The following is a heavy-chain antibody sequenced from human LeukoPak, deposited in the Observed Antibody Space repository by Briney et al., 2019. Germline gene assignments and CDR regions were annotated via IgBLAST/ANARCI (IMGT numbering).Heavy chain of an antibody. V-gene: IGHV1-69*13. D-gene: IGHD1-1*01. CDR1: GGTFSGYA. J-gene: IGHJ4*02. CDR2: IIPIFGTA. Sequence: ASVKVSCKASGGTFSGYAISWVRQAPGQGLEWMGGIIPIFGTANYAQKFQGRVTITADESTSTAYMELSSLRSEDTAVYYCARIRVLERRFDYWGQGTLVAVSS. CDR3: ARIRVLERRFDY.